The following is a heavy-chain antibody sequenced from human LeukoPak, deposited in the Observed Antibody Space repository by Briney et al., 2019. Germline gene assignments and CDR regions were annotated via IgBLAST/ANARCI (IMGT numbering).Heavy chain of an antibody. V-gene: IGHV3-21*01. CDR3: ARDRGRYCSGGSCHSEPGY. CDR2: ITGSGGFK. CDR1: GFTFNNYG. D-gene: IGHD2-15*01. J-gene: IGHJ4*02. Sequence: GGSLRLVCAASGFTFNNYGMNWVRQAPGKGLEWVSSITGSGGFKYYADSLKGRFTISRDNAKNSLYLQMNSLRAEDTAIYYCARDRGRYCSGGSCHSEPGYWGQGTLVTVSS.